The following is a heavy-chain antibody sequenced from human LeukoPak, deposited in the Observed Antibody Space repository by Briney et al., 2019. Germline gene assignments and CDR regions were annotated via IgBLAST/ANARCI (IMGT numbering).Heavy chain of an antibody. Sequence: GESLKISCKGSGYCFTSYWIGWVRQMPGKGLEWMGIIYPGDSNTTYSPSFQGQVTISADKSISTAYLQWSSLKASDTAMYYCARLTDMDYGDWGIDYWGQGTLVTVSS. CDR3: ARLTDMDYGDWGIDY. V-gene: IGHV5-51*01. J-gene: IGHJ4*02. CDR1: GYCFTSYW. CDR2: IYPGDSNT. D-gene: IGHD4-17*01.